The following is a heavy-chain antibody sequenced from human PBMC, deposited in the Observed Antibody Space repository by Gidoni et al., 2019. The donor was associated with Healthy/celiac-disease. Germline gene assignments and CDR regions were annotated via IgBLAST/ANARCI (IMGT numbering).Heavy chain of an antibody. D-gene: IGHD6-6*01. CDR2: ISSSSSYI. Sequence: EVQLVESGGGLVKPGGSLRLSCAASGFTFSSYSMNWVRQAPGKGLEWVSAISSSSSYIYYADSVKGRFTISRDNAKNSLYLQMNSLRAEDTAVYYCARDEYSSSPGYFDYWGQGTLVTVSS. CDR3: ARDEYSSSPGYFDY. CDR1: GFTFSSYS. J-gene: IGHJ4*02. V-gene: IGHV3-21*01.